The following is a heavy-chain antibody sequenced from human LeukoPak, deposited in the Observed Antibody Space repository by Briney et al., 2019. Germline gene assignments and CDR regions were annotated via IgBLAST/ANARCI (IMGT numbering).Heavy chain of an antibody. CDR2: IYTSGST. D-gene: IGHD3-9*01. CDR1: GGSISSYY. J-gene: IGHJ6*03. V-gene: IGHV4-4*07. CDR3: ARDIGILTGPYYYYYMDV. Sequence: PSETLSLTCTVSGGSISSYYWSWIRQPAGKGLEWIGRIYTSGSTNYNPSLKSRVTMSVDTSKNQFSLKLSSVTAADTAVYYCARDIGILTGPYYYYYMDVWGKGTTVTISS.